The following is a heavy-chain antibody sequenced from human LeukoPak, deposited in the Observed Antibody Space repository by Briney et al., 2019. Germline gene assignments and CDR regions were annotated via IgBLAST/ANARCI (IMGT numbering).Heavy chain of an antibody. CDR3: AKGRYDSSGFNWAA. CDR1: GFTVSFYA. V-gene: IGHV3-23*01. Sequence: GGSLRLSCAASGFTVSFYAMSWVRQAPGKGLEWVSALSGSGGSAYYADSVKGRFTISRDNSKNTLYLQMNSLRAEDTAVYYCAKGRYDSSGFNWAAWGQGTLVTVSS. J-gene: IGHJ4*02. CDR2: LSGSGGSA. D-gene: IGHD3-22*01.